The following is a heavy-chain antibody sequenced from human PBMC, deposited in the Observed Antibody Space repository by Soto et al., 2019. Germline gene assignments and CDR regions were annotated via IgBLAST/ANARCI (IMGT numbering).Heavy chain of an antibody. CDR2: ISGSDGK. CDR1: GFSLTTSGVA. CDR3: AHRQPALLAFDY. V-gene: IGHV2-5*01. D-gene: IGHD2-21*01. Sequence: QITLKESGPTLVKPTQTLTLTCTFSGFSLTTSGVAVGWIRQPPGKALEWLALISGSDGKTYRPSLNSRLTITKDTSKNQVVLTMTNMDPVDTATYYCAHRQPALLAFDYWGQGTLVTVSS. J-gene: IGHJ4*02.